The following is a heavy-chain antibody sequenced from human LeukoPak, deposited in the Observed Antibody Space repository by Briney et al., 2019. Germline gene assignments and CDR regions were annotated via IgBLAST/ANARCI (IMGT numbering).Heavy chain of an antibody. CDR1: GGSISSSNW. D-gene: IGHD6-13*01. J-gene: IGHJ6*04. CDR3: ARVRIAAAGTSPDYYYYGMDV. CDR2: IYHSGST. V-gene: IGHV4-4*02. Sequence: SETLSLTCAVSGGSISSSNWWSWVSQPPGKGLEWFGEIYHSGSTNYNPSLKSRVTISVDKSKNQFSLKLSSVTAADTAVYYCARVRIAAAGTSPDYYYYGMDVWGKGTTVTVSS.